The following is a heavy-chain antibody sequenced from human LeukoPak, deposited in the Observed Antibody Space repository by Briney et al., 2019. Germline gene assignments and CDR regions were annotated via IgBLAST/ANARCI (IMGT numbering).Heavy chain of an antibody. CDR2: IYTSGST. D-gene: IGHD6-13*01. J-gene: IGHJ4*02. CDR3: ARNLLIAAAGMGHFDY. Sequence: SETLSLTCTVSGGSISSYYWSWTRQPAGKGLEWIGRIYTSGSTNYNPSLKSRVTISVDTSKNQFSLKLSSVTAADTAVYYCARNLLIAAAGMGHFDYWGQGTLVTVSS. CDR1: GGSISSYY. V-gene: IGHV4-4*07.